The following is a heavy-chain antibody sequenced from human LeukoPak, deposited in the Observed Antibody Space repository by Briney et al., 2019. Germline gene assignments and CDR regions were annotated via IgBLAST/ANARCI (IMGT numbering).Heavy chain of an antibody. CDR3: AKDWSPNWSNWLDH. CDR1: GFTFSAFG. Sequence: HPGGSLTLSCAASGFTFSAFGMHWVHQVPGKGLEWLAFMRTGESDTYYTDSLEGRIIISRDNSKNTLYLQMNSLRGDDTGIYYCAKDWSPNWSNWLDHWGQGTLVNVSS. D-gene: IGHD1-1*01. V-gene: IGHV3-30*02. CDR2: MRTGESDT. J-gene: IGHJ5*02.